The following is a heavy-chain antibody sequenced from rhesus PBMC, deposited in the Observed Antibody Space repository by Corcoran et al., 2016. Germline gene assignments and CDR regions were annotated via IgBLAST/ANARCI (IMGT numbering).Heavy chain of an antibody. J-gene: IGHJ4*01. V-gene: IGHV4-76*01. CDR1: GGSIRGGSG. D-gene: IGHD2-2*01. CDR2: IYSISENT. Sequence: QVPLQGSGPGLGKPSQRLSLTCAAPGGSIRGGSGWGWFGQPLGEGAVCGWWIGSIYSISENTYYNPSLKSRVTISTDTSKNQFSLKLSSVTAADTAVYYCARTPDIVLVLLAIPDYYFDYWGQGVLVTVSS. CDR3: ARTPDIVLVLLAIPDYYFDY.